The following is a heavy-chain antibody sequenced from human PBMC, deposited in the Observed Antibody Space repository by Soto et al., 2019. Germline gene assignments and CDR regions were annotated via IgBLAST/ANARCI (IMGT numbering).Heavy chain of an antibody. CDR3: AKDDVLLWFGESPYWFDP. Sequence: TGGSLRLSCAASGFTFSSYGMHWVRQAPGKGLEWVAVISYDGSNKYYADSVKGRFTISRDNSKNTLYLQMNSLRAEDTAVYYCAKDDVLLWFGESPYWFDPWGQGTLVTVSS. D-gene: IGHD3-10*01. CDR1: GFTFSSYG. CDR2: ISYDGSNK. V-gene: IGHV3-30*18. J-gene: IGHJ5*02.